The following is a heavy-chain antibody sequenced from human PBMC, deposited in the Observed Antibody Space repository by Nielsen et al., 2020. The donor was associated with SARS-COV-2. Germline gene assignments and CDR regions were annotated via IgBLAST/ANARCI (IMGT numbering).Heavy chain of an antibody. D-gene: IGHD3-3*01. CDR2: IWYDGSNK. Sequence: GESLKISCAASGFTFSSYGMHWVRQAPGKGLEWVAVIWYDGSNKYYADSVKGRFTISRDNSKNTLYLQMNSLRAEDTAVYYCARGRYDFWSGYYRLGGYYYYGMDVWGQGTTVTVSS. CDR1: GFTFSSYG. J-gene: IGHJ6*02. CDR3: ARGRYDFWSGYYRLGGYYYYGMDV. V-gene: IGHV3-33*01.